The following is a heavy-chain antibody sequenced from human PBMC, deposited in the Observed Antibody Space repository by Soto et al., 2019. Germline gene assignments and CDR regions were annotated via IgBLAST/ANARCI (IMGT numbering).Heavy chain of an antibody. CDR1: GFTFSSYS. D-gene: IGHD2-2*01. V-gene: IGHV3-21*01. Sequence: XGSLGLSCAASGFTFSSYSMNGVRQAPGKGLEWVSSISSSSSYIYYADSVKGRFTISRDNAKNSLYLQMNSLRAEDTAVYYCASSSQLLHYGMDVWGQGTTVTVS. CDR2: ISSSSSYI. CDR3: ASSSQLLHYGMDV. J-gene: IGHJ6*02.